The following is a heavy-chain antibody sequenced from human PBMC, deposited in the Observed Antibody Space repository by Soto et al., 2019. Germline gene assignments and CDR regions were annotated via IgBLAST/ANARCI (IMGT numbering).Heavy chain of an antibody. CDR3: ATGDDFWSGYSPIYYGMDV. V-gene: IGHV1-24*01. CDR2: FDPEDGET. J-gene: IGHJ6*02. Sequence: ASVKVSCKASGYTLTELSMHWVRQAPGKGLEWMGGFDPEDGETIYAQKFQGRVTMTEDTSTDTAYMELSSLRSEDTAVYYCATGDDFWSGYSPIYYGMDVWGQGTTVTVSS. D-gene: IGHD3-3*01. CDR1: GYTLTELS.